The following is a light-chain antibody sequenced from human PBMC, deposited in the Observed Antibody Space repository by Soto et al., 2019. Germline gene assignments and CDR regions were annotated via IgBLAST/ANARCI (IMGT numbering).Light chain of an antibody. CDR1: QSLVHSDGNTY. V-gene: IGKV2-30*02. CDR2: KVS. CDR3: MQSTHWHRLT. Sequence: DVVMTQSPLSLSVTLGQPASISYRSSQSLVHSDGNTYLNWFQQRPGQSPRRLIYKVSYRDSGVPDRFSGSWSATDFTLKISRVEAEDVGISYCMQSTHWHRLTLGGGTKVEIK. J-gene: IGKJ4*01.